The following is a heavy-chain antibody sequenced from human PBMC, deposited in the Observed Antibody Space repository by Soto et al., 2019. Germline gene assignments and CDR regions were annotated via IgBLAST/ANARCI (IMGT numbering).Heavy chain of an antibody. CDR2: ISYDGSNK. Sequence: QVQLVESGGGVVQPGRSLRLSCAASGFTFSSYGMHWVRQAPGKGLEWVAVISYDGSNKYYADSVKGRFTISRDNSKNSLYLQMNSLRAEDAAVYYCAKTMSTYYFDYWGQETLVTVSS. V-gene: IGHV3-30*18. J-gene: IGHJ4*02. CDR3: AKTMSTYYFDY. D-gene: IGHD3-10*02. CDR1: GFTFSSYG.